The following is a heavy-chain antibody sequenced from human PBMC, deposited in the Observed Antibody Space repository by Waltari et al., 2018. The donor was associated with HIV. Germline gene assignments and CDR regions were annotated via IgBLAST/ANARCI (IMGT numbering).Heavy chain of an antibody. CDR1: GFTFSDYY. D-gene: IGHD3-10*01. Sequence: QVQLVESGGGLVKPGGSLRLSCAASGFTFSDYYMSWIRQAPGKGREWVAYISSRGNTIYYADTVKGRFTISRDNAKNALYLQMNSLRAEDTAVYYCARGRGDGYNPFDYWGQGTLVTVSS. CDR3: ARGRGDGYNPFDY. J-gene: IGHJ4*02. CDR2: ISSRGNTI. V-gene: IGHV3-11*01.